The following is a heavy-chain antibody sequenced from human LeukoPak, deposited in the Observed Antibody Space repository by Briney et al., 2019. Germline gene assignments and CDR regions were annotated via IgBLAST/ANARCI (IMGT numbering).Heavy chain of an antibody. D-gene: IGHD2-2*01. CDR2: IYYSGST. CDR1: GGSISSYY. CDR3: ARSVGVVVVPAALFDY. V-gene: IGHV4-59*01. Sequence: SETLSLTCTVSGGSISSYYWSWIRQPPGKGLEWIGYIYYSGSTNYNPSLKSRVTISVDTSKNQFSLKLSSVTAADTAVYYCARSVGVVVVPAALFDYWGQGTLVTVSS. J-gene: IGHJ4*02.